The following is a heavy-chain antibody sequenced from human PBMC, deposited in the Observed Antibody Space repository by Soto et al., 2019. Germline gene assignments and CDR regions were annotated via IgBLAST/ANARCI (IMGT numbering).Heavy chain of an antibody. CDR2: VYTSGST. J-gene: IGHJ5*02. Sequence: PSETLSLTCTVSTASISSYSWSWIWQPPGKGLEWIGYVYTSGSTNYNPSLKSRVTMSVDTSKNQFSLKLSSVTAADTAVYYCARYWKNAVATDNWFDPWGQGTLVTVSS. D-gene: IGHD5-12*01. V-gene: IGHV4-4*09. CDR3: ARYWKNAVATDNWFDP. CDR1: TASISSYS.